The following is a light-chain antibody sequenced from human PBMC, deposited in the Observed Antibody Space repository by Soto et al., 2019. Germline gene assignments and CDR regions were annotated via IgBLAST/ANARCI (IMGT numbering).Light chain of an antibody. V-gene: IGKV3-15*01. CDR1: QNVYNN. Sequence: EIVMTQSPPTLSVSPGEGATLSCKASQNVYNNLAWYQQRPGQPPRLLIYDASTRATGISARFSGSGYGTEFTLTISSLQSEDFAVYFCPQCRNWPLTFGGGTKVEIK. J-gene: IGKJ4*01. CDR3: PQCRNWPLT. CDR2: DAS.